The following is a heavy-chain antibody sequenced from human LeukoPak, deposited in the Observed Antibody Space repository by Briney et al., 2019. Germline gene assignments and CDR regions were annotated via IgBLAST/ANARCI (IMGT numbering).Heavy chain of an antibody. CDR1: GGSISSSTYS. CDR3: ARVLDGGDAFDI. V-gene: IGHV4-30-4*07. CDR2: IYYSGTT. D-gene: IGHD2-15*01. J-gene: IGHJ3*02. Sequence: SQTLSLTCAVSGGSISSSTYSWSWIRQPPGKGLEWIGYIYYSGTTYYNPSLKSRVTISVDTSKNQFSLKLSSVTAADTAVYYCARVLDGGDAFDIWGQGTMVTVSS.